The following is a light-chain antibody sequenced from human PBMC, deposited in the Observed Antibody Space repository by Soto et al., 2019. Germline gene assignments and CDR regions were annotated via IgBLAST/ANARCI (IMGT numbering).Light chain of an antibody. V-gene: IGKV1-5*01. CDR1: QSISNW. CDR3: QQYNIYSLF. Sequence: DIQMTQSPSTLSASVGDRVTITCRASQSISNWLAWYQQKPGKAPKLLIYGASSLESGVPSRFSGSGSGTEFTLPISSLQPDDLETYYCQQYNIYSLFFGQGTKLEIK. CDR2: GAS. J-gene: IGKJ2*01.